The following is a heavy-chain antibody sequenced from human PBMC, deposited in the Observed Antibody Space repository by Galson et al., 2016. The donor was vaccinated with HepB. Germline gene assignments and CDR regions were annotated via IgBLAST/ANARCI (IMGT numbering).Heavy chain of an antibody. V-gene: IGHV3-53*01. Sequence: SLRLSCAASGFSVSSNYMSWVRQTPGKGLEWVSVIHIGGGTYYGDSVKGRVTTSRDNSKNTVYLQMNSLRAEDTAVYICVRDTWKWGYNYASDASDIWGRGTMVTVSS. CDR3: VRDTWKWGYNYASDASDI. CDR1: GFSVSSNY. CDR2: IHIGGGT. J-gene: IGHJ3*02. D-gene: IGHD5-18*01.